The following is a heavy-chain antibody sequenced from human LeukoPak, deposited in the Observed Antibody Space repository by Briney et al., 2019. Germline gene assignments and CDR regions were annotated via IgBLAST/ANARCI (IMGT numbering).Heavy chain of an antibody. CDR2: IKPDGSEE. Sequence: GGSLRLSCAASGFTFSSYWMTWVRQTPGKGLEWVANIKPDGSEEYYVDSVKGRFTISRVNAKNSLYLQMNSLRAEDTAVYYCVRASRELLRDYWGQGTLVTVSS. CDR3: VRASRELLRDY. D-gene: IGHD1-26*01. J-gene: IGHJ4*02. CDR1: GFTFSSYW. V-gene: IGHV3-7*01.